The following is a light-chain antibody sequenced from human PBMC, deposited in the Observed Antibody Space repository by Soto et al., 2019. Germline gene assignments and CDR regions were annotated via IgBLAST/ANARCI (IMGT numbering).Light chain of an antibody. Sequence: SVLTQPASVSGSPGQSIAISCTGTSSDVGGYNYVSWYQQHPGKTPKLMICDVSNRPSGVSNRFSGSKSGNTASLTISGLQAEDEAEYYCSSYTSSSTYVFGTGTKLTVL. J-gene: IGLJ1*01. CDR2: DVS. CDR1: SSDVGGYNY. CDR3: SSYTSSSTYV. V-gene: IGLV2-14*03.